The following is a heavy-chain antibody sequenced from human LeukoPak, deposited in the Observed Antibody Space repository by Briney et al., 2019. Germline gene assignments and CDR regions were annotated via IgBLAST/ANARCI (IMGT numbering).Heavy chain of an antibody. CDR2: IKLDGSEK. Sequence: GGSLRLSCVAPGFSFSSYWMSWVRQVPGKGLEWVANIKLDGSEKNSVDSVKGRFTISRDNAKNSLYLQMSSLRAEDTAVYYCVRDGMGVIKAFDIWGQGTMVTVSS. J-gene: IGHJ3*02. CDR1: GFSFSSYW. D-gene: IGHD3-10*01. CDR3: VRDGMGVIKAFDI. V-gene: IGHV3-7*05.